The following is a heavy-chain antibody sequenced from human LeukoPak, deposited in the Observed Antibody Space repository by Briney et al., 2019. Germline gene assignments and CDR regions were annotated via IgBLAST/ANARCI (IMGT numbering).Heavy chain of an antibody. D-gene: IGHD5-12*01. CDR1: GGSISNYY. CDR2: IYYSGST. J-gene: IGHJ4*02. CDR3: ARAKRGYSGYELDY. V-gene: IGHV4-59*01. Sequence: PSETLSLTCTVSGGSISNYYWSWIRQPPGKGLEWIGYIYYSGSTNYNPSLKSRVTISVDTSKNQFSLKLSSVTAADTAVYYCARAKRGYSGYELDYWGQGTLVTVSS.